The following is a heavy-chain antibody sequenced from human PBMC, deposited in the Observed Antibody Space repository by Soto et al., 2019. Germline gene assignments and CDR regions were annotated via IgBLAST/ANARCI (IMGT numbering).Heavy chain of an antibody. CDR3: ARGAVVAAATNYFDY. J-gene: IGHJ4*02. CDR2: IYPGDADA. Sequence: EVQLVQSGAEVKKPGESLKISCKGSGYSFPSHWIGWVHQMPGRGLEWMGIIYPGDADARYSPSFQGQVTISADKSISTAYLQWSSLKASDTATYYCARGAVVAAATNYFDYWGQGTLVTVSA. CDR1: GYSFPSHW. V-gene: IGHV5-51*03. D-gene: IGHD2-15*01.